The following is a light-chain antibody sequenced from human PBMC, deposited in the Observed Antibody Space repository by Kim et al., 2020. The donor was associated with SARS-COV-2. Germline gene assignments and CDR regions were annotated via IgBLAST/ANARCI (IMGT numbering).Light chain of an antibody. Sequence: SPGERATLSCRASQSVSSSYLAWYQQKPGQAPRLLIYGASSRATGIQDRFSGSGSGTDFTLTISRLEPEDFAVYYCQQCGNSPWTFGQGTKVDIK. CDR2: GAS. J-gene: IGKJ1*01. CDR1: QSVSSSY. V-gene: IGKV3-20*01. CDR3: QQCGNSPWT.